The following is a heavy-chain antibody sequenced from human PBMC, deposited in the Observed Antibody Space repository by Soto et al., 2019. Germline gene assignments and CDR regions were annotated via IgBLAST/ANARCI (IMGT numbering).Heavy chain of an antibody. CDR3: IRSKGGYSYGTPFDY. Sequence: EVQLEESGGALVQPGRSLRLSCAASGFTFDDYAMYWVRQVLGKGLEWVSSISWYRGNIGYADSIKGRFTTSRENAENSRYLQMNSLRPENTALYYCIRSKGGYSYGTPFDYWGQGTLVTVSS. J-gene: IGHJ4*02. CDR1: GFTFDDYA. V-gene: IGHV3-9*01. D-gene: IGHD5-18*01. CDR2: ISWYRGNI.